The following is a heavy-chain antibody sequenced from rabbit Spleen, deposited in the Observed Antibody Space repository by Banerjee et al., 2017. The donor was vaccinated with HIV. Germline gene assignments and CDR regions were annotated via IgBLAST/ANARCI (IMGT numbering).Heavy chain of an antibody. CDR2: IAGSSSGFT. V-gene: IGHV1S45*01. J-gene: IGHJ6*01. CDR1: GFSFSDRDV. CDR3: ARDTGTSFSTYGMDL. Sequence: QEQLVESGGGLVQPEGSLTLTCKASGFSFSDRDVMCWVRQAPGKGLEWISCIAGSSSGFTYSATWAKGRFTISKTSSTTVTLQMTSLTAADTATYFCARDTGTSFSTYGMDLWGPGTLVT. D-gene: IGHD8-1*01.